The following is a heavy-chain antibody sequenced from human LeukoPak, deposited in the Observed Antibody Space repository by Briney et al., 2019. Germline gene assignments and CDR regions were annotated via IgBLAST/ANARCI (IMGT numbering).Heavy chain of an antibody. J-gene: IGHJ6*03. CDR2: INHSGST. D-gene: IGHD2-2*01. V-gene: IGHV4-34*01. CDR1: GGSFSGYY. CDR3: ARGFKYQLRQGRYYYYYMDV. Sequence: SETLSLTCAVYGGSFSGYYWSWIRQPRGKGLEWIGEINHSGSTNYNPSLKSRVTISVDTSKNQFSLKLSSVTAADTAVYYCARGFKYQLRQGRYYYYYMDVWGKGTTVTVSS.